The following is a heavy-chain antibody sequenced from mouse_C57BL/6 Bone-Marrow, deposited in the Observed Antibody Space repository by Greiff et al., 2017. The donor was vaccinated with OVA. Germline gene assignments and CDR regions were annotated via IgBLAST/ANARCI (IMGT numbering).Heavy chain of an antibody. V-gene: IGHV14-4*01. J-gene: IGHJ2*01. CDR2: IDPENGDT. Sequence: EVQLQESGAELVRPGASVKLSCTASGFNIKDDYMHWVKQRPEQGLEWIGWIDPENGDTEYASKFQGKATITADTSSNTAYLQLSSLTSEDTAVYYGTTSSVVGRDFDYWGQGTTLTVSS. CDR1: GFNIKDDY. CDR3: TTSSVVGRDFDY. D-gene: IGHD1-1*01.